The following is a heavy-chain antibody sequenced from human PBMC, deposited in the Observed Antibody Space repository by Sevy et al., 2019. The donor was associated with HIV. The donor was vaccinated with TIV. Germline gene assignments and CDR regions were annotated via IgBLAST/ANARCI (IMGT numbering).Heavy chain of an antibody. CDR3: ARGPPRYYYYGLDV. J-gene: IGHJ6*02. CDR2: ISTHDAIT. Sequence: ASVKVSCKASGYTFSRYGITWVRQAPGQGLEWMGWISTHDAITDYAQKLQGRATMTTDTSTSTAYMELRSPRSDDTAMYYCARGPPRYYYYGLDVWGQGTTVTVSS. CDR1: GYTFSRYG. V-gene: IGHV1-18*01.